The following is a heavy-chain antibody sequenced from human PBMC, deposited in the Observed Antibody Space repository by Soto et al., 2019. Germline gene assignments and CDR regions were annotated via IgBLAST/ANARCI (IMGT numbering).Heavy chain of an antibody. CDR3: ARDILGGAYDFWH. V-gene: IGHV3-66*01. J-gene: IGHJ4*02. Sequence: EVQLVESGGGLVQPGGSLRLSCAASGFTVSSVYMTWVRQAPGKGLEWVSVITSGGSTYYADSGRGRFTISRDNSTNTLYLQMNSLRAEDTAVYYCARDILGGAYDFWHGGQGTLVTVSS. CDR1: GFTVSSVY. CDR2: ITSGGST. D-gene: IGHD3-3*01.